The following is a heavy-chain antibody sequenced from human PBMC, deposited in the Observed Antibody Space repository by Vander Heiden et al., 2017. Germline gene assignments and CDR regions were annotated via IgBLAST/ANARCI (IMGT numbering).Heavy chain of an antibody. Sequence: QVQLVQSRPEVKKPGTSVKIPCKASGFTFTKSSVQWVRQPRGLPLEGVGWLVVGSGETTYSQKFQERVSVTWDMSTSTVYMELRSLRAEDTAMYYCALVGYDVWGQGTTVTVSS. CDR3: ALVGYDV. CDR2: LVVGSGET. V-gene: IGHV1-58*01. D-gene: IGHD5-18*01. J-gene: IGHJ6*02. CDR1: GFTFTKSS.